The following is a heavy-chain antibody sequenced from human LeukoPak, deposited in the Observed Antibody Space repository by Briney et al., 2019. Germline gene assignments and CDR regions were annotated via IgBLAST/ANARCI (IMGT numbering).Heavy chain of an antibody. Sequence: GGSLRLSCAASGFTFSNYWMHWVRQAPGKGLVWVSRIHSDGSATYYADSVRGRFTISRDNAKNTLYLQMNRLRAEDTAVYYCARVRGYNYGYNYWGQGTLVTVSS. CDR3: ARVRGYNYGYNY. V-gene: IGHV3-74*01. CDR1: GFTFSNYW. CDR2: IHSDGSAT. D-gene: IGHD5-18*01. J-gene: IGHJ4*02.